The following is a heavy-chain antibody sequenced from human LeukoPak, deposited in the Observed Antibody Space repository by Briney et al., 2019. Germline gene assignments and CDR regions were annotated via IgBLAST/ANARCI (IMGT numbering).Heavy chain of an antibody. V-gene: IGHV3-66*02. CDR3: AKGPARTWDSDY. CDR1: GFTVSSNY. J-gene: IGHJ4*02. Sequence: GGSLRLSCAASGFTVSSNYMNWVRQAPGKGLEWVSIIYSGGDTYYADSVKGRFTISRDNSKNTLYLQMNSLRAEDTAVYYCAKGPARTWDSDYWGQGTLVTVSS. D-gene: IGHD1-14*01. CDR2: IYSGGDT.